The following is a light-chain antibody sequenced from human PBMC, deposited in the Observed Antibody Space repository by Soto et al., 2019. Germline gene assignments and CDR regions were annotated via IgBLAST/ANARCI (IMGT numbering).Light chain of an antibody. CDR2: GNT. CDR1: NSNIGAGYD. Sequence: QSVLAQPPSVSGAPGQRVTISCTGSNSNIGAGYDVYWYQQLPGTAPKLLIYGNTNRPSGVPDRFSGSRSGTSASLAITGLQADDEADYYCHSPERSLNVYVFGTGTKVTVL. CDR3: HSPERSLNVYV. J-gene: IGLJ1*01. V-gene: IGLV1-40*01.